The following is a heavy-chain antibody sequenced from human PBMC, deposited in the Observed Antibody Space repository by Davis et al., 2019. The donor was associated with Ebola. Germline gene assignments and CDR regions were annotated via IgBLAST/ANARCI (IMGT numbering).Heavy chain of an antibody. CDR2: IFYTGIA. J-gene: IGHJ4*02. Sequence: PSETLSLTCTVSGVSISRHYWSWIRQPPGKRLEWIGSIFYTGIAYYHSSLASRATILVDTSTNQFSLKLTSVTAAATAMYYCSERWSSVWGQGPLVTVSS. CDR1: GVSISRHY. V-gene: IGHV4-59*03. D-gene: IGHD5-24*01. CDR3: SERWSSV.